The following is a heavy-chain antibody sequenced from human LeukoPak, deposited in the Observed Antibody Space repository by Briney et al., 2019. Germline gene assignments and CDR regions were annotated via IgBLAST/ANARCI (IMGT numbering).Heavy chain of an antibody. CDR1: GGSISSYY. CDR2: IYYSGST. V-gene: IGHV4-59*08. J-gene: IGHJ4*02. Sequence: SETLSLTCTVSGGSISSYYWSWIRQPPGKGLEWIGYIYYSGSTNYNPSLKSRVTISVDTSKNQFSLKLSSVTAADTAVYYCARGYTVVTPYYFDYWGQGTLVTVSS. D-gene: IGHD4-23*01. CDR3: ARGYTVVTPYYFDY.